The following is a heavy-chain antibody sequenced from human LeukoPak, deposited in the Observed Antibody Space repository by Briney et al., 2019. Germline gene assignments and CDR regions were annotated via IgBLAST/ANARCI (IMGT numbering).Heavy chain of an antibody. CDR3: AREYYYDSSGYNFDH. CDR1: GFTFSSYA. V-gene: IGHV3-23*01. Sequence: GGSLRLSCAASGFTFSSYAVSWVRQAPGKGLEWVSGITGSGGNTFYADSVKGRFTISRDNSMNTLYLQMNSLRADDTAVYYCAREYYYDSSGYNFDHWGQGTLVTVSS. CDR2: ITGSGGNT. J-gene: IGHJ4*02. D-gene: IGHD3-22*01.